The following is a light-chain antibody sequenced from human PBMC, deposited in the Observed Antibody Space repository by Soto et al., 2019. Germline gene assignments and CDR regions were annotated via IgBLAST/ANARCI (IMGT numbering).Light chain of an antibody. J-gene: IGKJ5*01. CDR1: QSSHTS. CDR2: DST. Sequence: VLTQSPATLSLSPGERATLSCRGSQSSHTSLAWYQQKSGKPPRLVIYDSTRRANGVPDRFGGSRSGTEFTLTINSLEPEDFAVYYCQQRNVWPPITFGQGTRLEIK. CDR3: QQRNVWPPIT. V-gene: IGKV3-11*01.